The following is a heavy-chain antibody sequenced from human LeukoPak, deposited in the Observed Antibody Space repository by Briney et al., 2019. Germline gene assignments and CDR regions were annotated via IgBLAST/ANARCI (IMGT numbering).Heavy chain of an antibody. CDR1: GFTFSSYW. CDR2: INSDGTST. V-gene: IGHV3-74*01. CDR3: ARVNYGGNSFSDY. Sequence: GGSLRLSCAASGFTFSSYWMHWVRQAPGKGLVWVSRINSDGTSTNYAYSVKGRFTISRDNAKNTLYLQMNSLRAEDTAVYYCARVNYGGNSFSDYWGQGTLVTVSS. D-gene: IGHD4-23*01. J-gene: IGHJ4*02.